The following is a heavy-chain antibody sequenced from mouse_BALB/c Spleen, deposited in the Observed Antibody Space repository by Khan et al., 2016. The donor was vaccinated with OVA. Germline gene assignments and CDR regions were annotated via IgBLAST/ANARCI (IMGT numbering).Heavy chain of an antibody. CDR2: ISYSGDT. Sequence: EVQLQESGPGLVKPSQSLSLTCTVTGYSTTSDYAWNWIRQFPGNKLEWMGYISYSGDTAYNPSLQSRISITRDPSKNQFFLQLNSVTTEDTATYYWASLFLYYDGSNCEGYYFDYWGQGTTLTVSS. CDR3: ASLFLYYDGSNCEGYYFDY. D-gene: IGHD1-1*01. V-gene: IGHV3-2*02. J-gene: IGHJ2*01. CDR1: GYSTTSDYA.